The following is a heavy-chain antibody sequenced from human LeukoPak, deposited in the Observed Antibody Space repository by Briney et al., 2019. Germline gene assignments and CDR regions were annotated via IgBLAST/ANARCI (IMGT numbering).Heavy chain of an antibody. Sequence: PGGSLRLSCAVSGFIFTNYYMSWVREAPGKGLEWVANIKQDGSETFYVDSVRGRFTISRDNAKNSLYLQMDSPRAEDTALYYCARDEGGAYIYFWGQGTLVTVSS. CDR1: GFIFTNYY. V-gene: IGHV3-7*01. CDR3: ARDEGGAYIYF. CDR2: IKQDGSET. D-gene: IGHD1-26*01. J-gene: IGHJ4*02.